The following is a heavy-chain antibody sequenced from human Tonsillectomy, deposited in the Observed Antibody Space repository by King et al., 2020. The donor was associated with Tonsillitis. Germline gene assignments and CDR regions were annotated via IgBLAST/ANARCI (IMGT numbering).Heavy chain of an antibody. J-gene: IGHJ6*02. CDR1: GYTFTRYG. CDR3: ARDYGDYSNYYYGMDV. Sequence: QLVQSGAEVKEPGASVKVSCTASGYTFTRYGISWVRQAPGQGLEWMGWISAYNGNTNYAQKLQGRVTMTTDTSTSTAYMELRSLRSDDTAVYYCARDYGDYSNYYYGMDVWGQGTTVTVSS. D-gene: IGHD4-17*01. CDR2: ISAYNGNT. V-gene: IGHV1-18*01.